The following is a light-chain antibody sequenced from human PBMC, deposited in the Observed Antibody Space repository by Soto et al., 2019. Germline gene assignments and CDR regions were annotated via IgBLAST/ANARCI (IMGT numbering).Light chain of an antibody. CDR3: MQGTHWPWT. CDR2: EVS. V-gene: IGKV2-30*02. Sequence: DVVMTQSPLSLPVTLGQPASISCRSSQSLIHSDGNTYLTWFQQRPGQSPRRLIYEVSDRDSGVPDRFSGSGSGTYFTLTISRVEAEDVGVDYCMQGTHWPWTFGQGTEVEIK. CDR1: QSLIHSDGNTY. J-gene: IGKJ1*01.